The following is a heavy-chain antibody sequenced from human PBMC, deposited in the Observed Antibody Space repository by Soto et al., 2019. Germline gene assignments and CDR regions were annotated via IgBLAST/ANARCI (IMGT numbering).Heavy chain of an antibody. V-gene: IGHV3-33*01. Sequence: QVQLVESGGGVVQPGRSLRLSCAASGFTFSNYGMHWVRQAPGKGLEWVVVIWYDGSNKYYADSVKGRFTISRDNSQNTLYLQMNSLRADDTAVYYCAREDYGDAPPDYWGQGTLVTVSS. CDR3: AREDYGDAPPDY. D-gene: IGHD4-17*01. J-gene: IGHJ4*02. CDR2: IWYDGSNK. CDR1: GFTFSNYG.